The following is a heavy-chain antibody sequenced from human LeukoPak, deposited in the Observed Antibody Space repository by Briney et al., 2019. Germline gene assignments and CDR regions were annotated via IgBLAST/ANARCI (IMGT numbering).Heavy chain of an antibody. V-gene: IGHV3-30*18. CDR2: ISYDGSNK. D-gene: IGHD4-23*01. Sequence: GKSLRLSCAASGFTFSSYGMHWVRQAPGKGLEWVAVISYDGSNKYYADSVKGRFTISRDNSKNTLYLQMNSLRAEDTAVYHCAKDQVGKGYYGMDVWGQGTTVTVSS. CDR1: GFTFSSYG. CDR3: AKDQVGKGYYGMDV. J-gene: IGHJ6*02.